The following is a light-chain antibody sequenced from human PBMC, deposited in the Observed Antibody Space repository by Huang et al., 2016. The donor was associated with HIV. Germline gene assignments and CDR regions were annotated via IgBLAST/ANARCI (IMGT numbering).Light chain of an antibody. CDR1: QSISSY. V-gene: IGKV1-39*01. J-gene: IGKJ1*01. CDR3: QQSYSTLRT. CDR2: DAS. Sequence: DIQMTQSPSSLSASVGDRVTITCRASQSISSYLNWYQQKPGKAPKLLIYDASSLQSGVASRFSGSGSGTDFTLTISSLQPEDFATYYCQQSYSTLRTFGQGTKVEIK.